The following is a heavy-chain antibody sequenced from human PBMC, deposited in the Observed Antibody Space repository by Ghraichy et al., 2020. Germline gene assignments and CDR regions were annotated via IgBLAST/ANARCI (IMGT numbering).Heavy chain of an antibody. CDR3: AKGVGYCSSPSCLDWFDP. CDR2: ISGSGGST. Sequence: GGSLRLSCAASGFTFTSYAMSWVRQAPGKGLEWVSAISGSGGSTYYADSVKGRFTISRDNSKNSLYLQMNSLRAEDTAVYYCAKGVGYCSSPSCLDWFDPWGQGTLVTVSS. V-gene: IGHV3-23*01. D-gene: IGHD2-2*01. J-gene: IGHJ5*02. CDR1: GFTFTSYA.